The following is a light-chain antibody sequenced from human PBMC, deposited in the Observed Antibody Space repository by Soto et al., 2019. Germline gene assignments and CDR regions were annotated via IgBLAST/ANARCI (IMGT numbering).Light chain of an antibody. CDR2: DAS. J-gene: IGKJ2*01. Sequence: EIVLTQSPGTLSFSPGERVTLSCRASQSVSNYLAWYQQKPGQAPRLLIYDASNRATGIPARFSGSGSVTDFTLTISSLEAEDFAVYYCQDRSNWPRYTFGQGTKLEIK. CDR1: QSVSNY. CDR3: QDRSNWPRYT. V-gene: IGKV3-11*01.